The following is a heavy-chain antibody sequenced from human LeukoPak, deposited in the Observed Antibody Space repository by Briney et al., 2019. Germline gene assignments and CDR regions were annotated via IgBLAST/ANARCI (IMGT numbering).Heavy chain of an antibody. CDR1: GDSVSSNRGA. Sequence: SQTLSLTCAISGDSVSSNRGAWTWIGQSPSRGLEWLGRTYYRSKWYNEYAISVKSRVTINPDTSRNQFSLQVNSVTPEDTAVYYCARERLYDSSGYYSPNFDYWGQGTLVIVSS. D-gene: IGHD3-22*01. CDR2: TYYRSKWYN. CDR3: ARERLYDSSGYYSPNFDY. J-gene: IGHJ4*02. V-gene: IGHV6-1*01.